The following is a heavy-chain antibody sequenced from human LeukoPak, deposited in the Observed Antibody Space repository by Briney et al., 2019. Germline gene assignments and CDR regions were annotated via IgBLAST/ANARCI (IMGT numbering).Heavy chain of an antibody. Sequence: SETLSLTCTVSGGSISTYYWNWIWQPPGKGLEWIGYIYHSGSTYYNPSLKSRVTISVDRSKNQFSLKLSSVTAADTAVYYCARAPTYYDILTGYYHSGPFDYWGQGTLVTVSS. V-gene: IGHV4-59*01. CDR1: GGSISTYY. J-gene: IGHJ4*02. D-gene: IGHD3-9*01. CDR3: ARAPTYYDILTGYYHSGPFDY. CDR2: IYHSGST.